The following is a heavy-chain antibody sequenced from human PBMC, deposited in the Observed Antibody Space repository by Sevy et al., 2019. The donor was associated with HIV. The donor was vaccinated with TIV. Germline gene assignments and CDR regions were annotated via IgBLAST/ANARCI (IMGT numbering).Heavy chain of an antibody. CDR2: ISGTGAST. J-gene: IGHJ4*02. CDR3: AKDGGVNWDQYYFDS. V-gene: IGHV3-23*01. Sequence: GGSLRLSCSASGFRLSSYGMTWVRQTPGKGLEWVSSISGTGASTDYADSVKGRFTISRDNSRNTLFLQMNTLRAEDTAVYYCAKDGGVNWDQYYFDSWGQGTLVTVSS. CDR1: GFRLSSYG. D-gene: IGHD2-8*02.